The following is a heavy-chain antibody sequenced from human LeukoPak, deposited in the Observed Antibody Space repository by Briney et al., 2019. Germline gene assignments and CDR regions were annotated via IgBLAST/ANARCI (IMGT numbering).Heavy chain of an antibody. CDR1: GXSINSGAYS. CDR3: ARFYGDYQNYFDY. V-gene: IGHV4-30-2*01. D-gene: IGHD4-17*01. CDR2: IYRSGST. Sequence: SQTLSLTCAVSGXSINSGAYSWSWIRQPPGKGLEWIGYIYRSGSTYYNPSLKSRVTISVDRSKNQFSLRLSSVTAADAAMSYCARFYGDYQNYFDYWGQGTLVTVSS. J-gene: IGHJ4*02.